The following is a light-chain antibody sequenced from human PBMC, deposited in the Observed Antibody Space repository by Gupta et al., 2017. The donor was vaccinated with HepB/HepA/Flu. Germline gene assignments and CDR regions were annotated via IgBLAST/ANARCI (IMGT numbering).Light chain of an antibody. Sequence: EIIMTQSPATLSVSPGERATLSCMASQSVSSNLAWYQQKPGQAPRLLIYGTSTRATGIPARFSGSGSGTEFTLTISSLQSEDFAVYFCQQYDTWPFTFGQGTLLEIK. CDR2: GTS. V-gene: IGKV3-15*01. CDR3: QQYDTWPFT. J-gene: IGKJ5*01. CDR1: QSVSSN.